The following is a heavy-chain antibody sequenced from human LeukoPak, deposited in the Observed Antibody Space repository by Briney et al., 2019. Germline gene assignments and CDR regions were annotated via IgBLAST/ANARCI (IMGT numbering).Heavy chain of an antibody. CDR3: ARELITMVRGVIITLGAFDI. CDR1: GFTVSSNY. CDR2: ISSSSSYI. D-gene: IGHD3-10*01. V-gene: IGHV3-21*01. J-gene: IGHJ3*02. Sequence: GGSLRLSYAASGFTVSSNYMSWVRQAPGKGLEWVSSISSSSSYIYYADSVKGRFTISRDNAKNSLYLQMNSLRAEDTAVYYCARELITMVRGVIITLGAFDIWGQGTMVTVSS.